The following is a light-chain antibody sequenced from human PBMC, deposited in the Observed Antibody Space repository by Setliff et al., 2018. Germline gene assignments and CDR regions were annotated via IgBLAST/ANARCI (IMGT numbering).Light chain of an antibody. J-gene: IGLJ3*02. Sequence: QSVLTQPASVSGSPGQSITISCTGTSSDVGDYNYVSWYQHHPGKAPKLIIYNVSNRPSGVSNRFSGSKSGNTASLTISGLLAEDEADFYCSSFTLTTKGVVLGGGTKVTVL. V-gene: IGLV2-14*03. CDR3: SSFTLTTKGVV. CDR2: NVS. CDR1: SSDVGDYNY.